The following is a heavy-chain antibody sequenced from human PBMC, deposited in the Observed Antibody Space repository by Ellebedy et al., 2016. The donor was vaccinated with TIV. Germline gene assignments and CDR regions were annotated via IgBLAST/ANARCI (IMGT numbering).Heavy chain of an antibody. CDR2: INPSGGST. CDR3: ARDGRFLEYYYGMDV. D-gene: IGHD3-3*01. CDR1: GYTFTSYY. V-gene: IGHV1-46*01. J-gene: IGHJ6*02. Sequence: ASVKVSXXASGYTFTSYYMHWVRQAPGQGLEWMGIINPSGGSTSYAQKFQGRVTMTRDTSTSTVYMELSSLRSEDTAVYYCARDGRFLEYYYGMDVWGQGTTVTVSS.